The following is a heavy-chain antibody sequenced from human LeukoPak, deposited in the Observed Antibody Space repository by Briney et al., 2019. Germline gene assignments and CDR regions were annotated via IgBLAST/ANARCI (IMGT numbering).Heavy chain of an antibody. V-gene: IGHV3-23*01. CDR2: ISGSGGST. J-gene: IGHJ4*02. CDR3: AKVEDYCGSGSSDY. D-gene: IGHD3-10*01. CDR1: GFTFSSYA. Sequence: TGGSLRLSCAASGFTFSSYAMSWVRQAPGKGLEWVSAISGSGGSTYYADSVKGRFTISRDNSKNTLYLQMNSLRAEDTAVYYCAKVEDYCGSGSSDYWGQGTLVTVSS.